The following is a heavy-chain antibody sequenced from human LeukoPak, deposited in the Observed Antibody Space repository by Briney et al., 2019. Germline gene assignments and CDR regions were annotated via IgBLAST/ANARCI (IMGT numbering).Heavy chain of an antibody. CDR2: ISGSGGST. V-gene: IGHV3-23*01. D-gene: IGHD3-3*01. Sequence: PGGSLRLSCAASGFTFSSHAMSWVRQAPGKGLEWVSAISGSGGSTYYADSVKGRFTISRDNSKNTLYLQMNSLRAEDTAVYYCAKDLRFLEWLLYPIFYYWGQGTLVTVSS. CDR1: GFTFSSHA. CDR3: AKDLRFLEWLLYPIFYY. J-gene: IGHJ4*02.